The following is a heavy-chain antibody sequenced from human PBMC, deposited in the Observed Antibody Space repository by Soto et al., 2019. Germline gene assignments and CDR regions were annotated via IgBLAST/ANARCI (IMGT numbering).Heavy chain of an antibody. D-gene: IGHD6-19*01. J-gene: IGHJ4*02. V-gene: IGHV3-74*01. Sequence: EVQLVESGGGLVQPGGSLRLSCAASGFTFNTYWLHWVSQAQGKGLVWVSRVNMDGSTTTYADSVRGRFTISRDNAKDTVYLEMNSLRDEDMAVYYCARGAKGQWLVDYWGQGTLVTVSS. CDR3: ARGAKGQWLVDY. CDR1: GFTFNTYW. CDR2: VNMDGSTT.